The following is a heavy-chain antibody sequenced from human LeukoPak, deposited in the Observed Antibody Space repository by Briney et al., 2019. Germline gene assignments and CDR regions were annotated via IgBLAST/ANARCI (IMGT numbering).Heavy chain of an antibody. V-gene: IGHV4-59*03. Sequence: SETLSLTCTVSGDSTSNFYWNWIRQSPGKGLEWIGNIHYSGSSVYNPPLKSRGTISIDTSRRQFFLKLNSVTAADTAVYFCALAPNSNWFDFWGPGILVTVSS. D-gene: IGHD2-8*01. CDR1: GDSTSNFY. CDR2: IHYSGSS. J-gene: IGHJ5*01. CDR3: ALAPNSNWFDF.